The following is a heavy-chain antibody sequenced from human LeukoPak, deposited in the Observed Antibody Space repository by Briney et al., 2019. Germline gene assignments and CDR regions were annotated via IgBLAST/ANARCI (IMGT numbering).Heavy chain of an antibody. Sequence: SETLSLTCTVSGGSVSSSSYFWGWIRQPPGKGLNWIGSIDDSGSTYYNPSLKSRVTISVDTSKNQFSLRLSSVTAADTAVYYCARLGPRNSSGYYYYWGQGTLVTVSS. CDR3: ARLGPRNSSGYYYY. CDR1: GGSVSSSSYF. J-gene: IGHJ4*02. CDR2: IDDSGST. V-gene: IGHV4-39*01. D-gene: IGHD3-22*01.